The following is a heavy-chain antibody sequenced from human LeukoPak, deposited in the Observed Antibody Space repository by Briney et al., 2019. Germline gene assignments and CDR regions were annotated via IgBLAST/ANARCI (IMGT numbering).Heavy chain of an antibody. CDR1: GGSISSGDYY. CDR3: ARRRGEYYYGSGIGVNWFDP. Sequence: PSQTLSLTCTVSGGSISSGDYYWSWIRQPPGKGLEWIGYIYYSGSTYYNPSLKSRVTISVDTSKNQFSLKLSSVTAADTAVYYCARRRGEYYYGSGIGVNWFDPWGQGTLVTVSS. J-gene: IGHJ5*02. CDR2: IYYSGST. D-gene: IGHD3-10*01. V-gene: IGHV4-30-4*01.